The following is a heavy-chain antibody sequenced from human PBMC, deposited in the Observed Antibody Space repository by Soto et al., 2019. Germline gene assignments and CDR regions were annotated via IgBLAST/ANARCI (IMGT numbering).Heavy chain of an antibody. V-gene: IGHV1-8*01. CDR2: MNPNSGNT. D-gene: IGHD3-22*01. J-gene: IGHJ6*02. CDR3: ARALTPYYYDSSGYSPINYYYYYYGMDV. CDR1: GYTFTSYD. Sequence: ASVKVSCKASGYTFTSYDINWVRQATGQGLEWMGWMNPNSGNTGYAQKFQGRVTMTRNTSISTAYMELSSLRSEDTAVYYCARALTPYYYDSSGYSPINYYYYYYGMDVWGQGTTVTVSS.